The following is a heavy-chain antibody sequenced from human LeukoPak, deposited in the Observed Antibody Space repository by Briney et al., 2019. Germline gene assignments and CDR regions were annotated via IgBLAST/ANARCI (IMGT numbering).Heavy chain of an antibody. CDR3: AKLADGGNSVGFDY. V-gene: IGHV3-9*01. CDR1: GFTFDDYA. D-gene: IGHD4-23*01. J-gene: IGHJ4*02. CDR2: ISWNSVSI. Sequence: GRSLRLSCAASGFTFDDYAMHWVRQAPGKGLEWVSGISWNSVSIGYADPVKGRFTISRDNAKNSLYLQMNSLRAEDTALYYCAKLADGGNSVGFDYWGQGTLVTVSS.